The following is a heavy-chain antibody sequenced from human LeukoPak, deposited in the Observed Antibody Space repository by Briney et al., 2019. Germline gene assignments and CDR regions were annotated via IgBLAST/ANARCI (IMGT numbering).Heavy chain of an antibody. CDR3: ARARPGIAVVPFDY. D-gene: IGHD6-19*01. Sequence: GGSLRLSCAASGFTVSSNYMSWVRQAPGKGLEWVSVIYSGGSTYYADSVKGRFTISRDNSKNTLYLQMNSLRAEDAAVYYCARARPGIAVVPFDYWGQGTLVTVSS. CDR2: IYSGGST. CDR1: GFTVSSNY. J-gene: IGHJ4*02. V-gene: IGHV3-53*01.